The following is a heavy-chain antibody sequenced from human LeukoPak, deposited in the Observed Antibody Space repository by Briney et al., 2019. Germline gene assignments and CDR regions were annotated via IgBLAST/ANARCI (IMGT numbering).Heavy chain of an antibody. CDR2: INPSSGTT. Sequence: ASVKVSCKASVYTFTSYYIHWVRQAPGQGLEWMGIINPSSGTTNYAQKFQGRVTMTRDTSTSTVYMELSSLRSEDTAVYYCARGRAAAGMEGDHWGQGTLVTVSS. CDR3: ARGRAAAGMEGDH. V-gene: IGHV1-46*01. CDR1: VYTFTSYY. D-gene: IGHD6-13*01. J-gene: IGHJ4*02.